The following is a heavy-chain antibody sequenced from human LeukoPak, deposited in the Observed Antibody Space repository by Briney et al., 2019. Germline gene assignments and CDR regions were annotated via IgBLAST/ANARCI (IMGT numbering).Heavy chain of an antibody. CDR1: GYTFTGYY. Sequence: ASVKVSCKASGYTFTGYYVHWVRQAPGQGLEWMGRINHNSGGTNYAQKFQGRVTMTRDTSISTAYMELSRLRSDDTAVYYCARARCSGGSCLLFEYFPHWGQGTLVTVSS. J-gene: IGHJ1*01. CDR2: INHNSGGT. D-gene: IGHD2-15*01. V-gene: IGHV1-2*06. CDR3: ARARCSGGSCLLFEYFPH.